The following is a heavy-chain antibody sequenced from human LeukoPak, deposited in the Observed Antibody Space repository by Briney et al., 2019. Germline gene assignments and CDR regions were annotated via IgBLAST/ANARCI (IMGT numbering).Heavy chain of an antibody. J-gene: IGHJ4*02. CDR2: ISYDTSNK. D-gene: IGHD3-10*01. V-gene: IGHV3-30*18. Sequence: PGGSLRLSCAASGFTFSTYAMHWVRQAPGKGLEWVAVISYDTSNKFYTDSVKGRFTISRDNSKNTLYLQINSLRAEDTYVYYCAKENYYGSGSHYYFDYWGQGTLVTVSS. CDR1: GFTFSTYA. CDR3: AKENYYGSGSHYYFDY.